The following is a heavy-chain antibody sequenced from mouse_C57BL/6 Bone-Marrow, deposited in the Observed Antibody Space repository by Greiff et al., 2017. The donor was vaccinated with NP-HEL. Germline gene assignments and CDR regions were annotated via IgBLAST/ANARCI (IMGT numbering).Heavy chain of an antibody. J-gene: IGHJ4*01. Sequence: EVKLMESGGGLVKPGGSLKLSCAASGFTFSDYGMHWVRQAPEKGLEWVAYISSGSSTIYYADTVKGRFTISRDNAKNTLFLQMTSLRSEDTAMYYCARVGLRLRYAMDYWGQGTSVTVSS. CDR2: ISSGSSTI. CDR3: ARVGLRLRYAMDY. CDR1: GFTFSDYG. D-gene: IGHD2-4*01. V-gene: IGHV5-17*01.